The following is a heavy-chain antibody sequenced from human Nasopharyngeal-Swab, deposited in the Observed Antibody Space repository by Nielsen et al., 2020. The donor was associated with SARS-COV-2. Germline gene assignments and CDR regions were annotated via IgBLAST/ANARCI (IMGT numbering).Heavy chain of an antibody. Sequence: ASVKVSCKDSGYTFTSYDINWVRQATGQGLEWMGWMNPNSGNTGYAQKFKGRVTMTRNTSISTAYMALSCLRSEDTAVYYCARTDGSGSYYEFDYWGQGTLVTVFS. J-gene: IGHJ4*02. CDR2: MNPNSGNT. V-gene: IGHV1-8*01. CDR1: GYTFTSYD. D-gene: IGHD3-10*01. CDR3: ARTDGSGSYYEFDY.